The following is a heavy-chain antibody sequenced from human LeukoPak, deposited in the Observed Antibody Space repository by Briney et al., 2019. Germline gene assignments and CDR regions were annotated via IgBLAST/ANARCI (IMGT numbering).Heavy chain of an antibody. CDR1: GFTFSSYW. Sequence: PGGSLRLSCAASGFTFSSYWMHWVRQAPGKGLVWVSRINSDGRSTTYADSVKGRFTISRDNAKNTLYLQMNSLRAEDTAVYYCAREYYYDNYFDYWGQGTLVTVSS. CDR3: AREYYYDNYFDY. CDR2: INSDGRST. V-gene: IGHV3-74*01. J-gene: IGHJ4*02. D-gene: IGHD3-22*01.